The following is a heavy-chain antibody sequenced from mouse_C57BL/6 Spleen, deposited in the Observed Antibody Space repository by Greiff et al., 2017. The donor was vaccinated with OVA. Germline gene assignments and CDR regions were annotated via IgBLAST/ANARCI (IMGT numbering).Heavy chain of an antibody. CDR1: GFTFSDYG. J-gene: IGHJ4*01. CDR3: ARGYYDYDGNAMDY. Sequence: DVMLVESGGGLVKPGGSLKLSCAASGFTFSDYGMHWVRQAPEKGLEWVAYISSGSSTIYYADTVKGRFTISRDNAKNTLFLQMTSLRSEDTAMYYCARGYYDYDGNAMDYWGQGTSVTVSS. D-gene: IGHD2-4*01. CDR2: ISSGSSTI. V-gene: IGHV5-17*01.